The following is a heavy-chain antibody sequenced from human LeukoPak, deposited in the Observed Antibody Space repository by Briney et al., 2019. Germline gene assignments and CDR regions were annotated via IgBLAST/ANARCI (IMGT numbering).Heavy chain of an antibody. D-gene: IGHD3-10*01. Sequence: PSETLSLTCAVSGGSISSSNWWSWVRQPPGKGLEWIGEIYHSGSTNYNPPLKSRVTISIDKSKNQFSLKLSSVTAADPGVYYCARYRGASGYYFDYCVQGTLVTVSS. V-gene: IGHV4-4*02. CDR2: IYHSGST. CDR1: GGSISSSNW. J-gene: IGHJ4*02. CDR3: ARYRGASGYYFDY.